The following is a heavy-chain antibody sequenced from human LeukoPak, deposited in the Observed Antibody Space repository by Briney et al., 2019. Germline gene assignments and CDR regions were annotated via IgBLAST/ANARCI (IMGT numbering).Heavy chain of an antibody. V-gene: IGHV3-48*03. Sequence: GGSLRLSCAASGFTFSTYEMNWVRQAPGKGRGGVSYITSSGSTINYEDSVKGRFTISRDNAKNSLYLQMNSLRAEDTAVYYCARGEVVTASLPDFYYYYMDVWGKGTTVTISS. D-gene: IGHD2-15*01. CDR3: ARGEVVTASLPDFYYYYMDV. CDR1: GFTFSTYE. CDR2: ITSSGSTI. J-gene: IGHJ6*03.